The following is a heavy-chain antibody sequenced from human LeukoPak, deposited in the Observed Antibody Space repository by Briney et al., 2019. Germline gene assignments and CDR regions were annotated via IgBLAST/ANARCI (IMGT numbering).Heavy chain of an antibody. V-gene: IGHV3-21*01. CDR3: ARRPVRLVSNTLDY. Sequence: GGSLRLSCAASGFTFTYAWMSWVRQAPGKGLEWVSSISSSSSYIYYADSVKGRFTISRDNAKNSLYLQMNSLRDEDTGIYYCARRPVRLVSNTLDYWGQGTLVTVSS. CDR1: GFTFTYAW. J-gene: IGHJ4*02. D-gene: IGHD3-9*01. CDR2: ISSSSSYI.